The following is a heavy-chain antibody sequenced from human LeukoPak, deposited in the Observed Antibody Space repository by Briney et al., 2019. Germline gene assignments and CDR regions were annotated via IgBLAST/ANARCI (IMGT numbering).Heavy chain of an antibody. CDR1: GFIFSSSA. Sequence: GGSLRLSCAASGFIFSSSAMGWVRQAPGKGLEWVSPISGNGGGTYYADSVKGRFTISRDNSKNTVFLQMNSLRAEDTAVYYCARAPPYYYDSSGYYYCFDYWGQGTLVTVSS. J-gene: IGHJ4*02. CDR2: ISGNGGGT. V-gene: IGHV3-23*01. CDR3: ARAPPYYYDSSGYYYCFDY. D-gene: IGHD3-22*01.